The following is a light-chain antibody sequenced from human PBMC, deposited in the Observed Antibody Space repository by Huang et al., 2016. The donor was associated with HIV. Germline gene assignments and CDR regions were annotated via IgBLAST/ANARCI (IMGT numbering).Light chain of an antibody. J-gene: IGKJ1*01. V-gene: IGKV1-27*01. Sequence: DIQMTQSPSSLSASPGVRVTLSCRANQDIGNFLAWYQHKPGGVPRLLISGASTLQSGVPSRFSGRGSGTDFTLTITSFQPDDVATYYCQRYDSAPRAFGQGTKVEI. CDR2: GAS. CDR1: QDIGNF. CDR3: QRYDSAPRA.